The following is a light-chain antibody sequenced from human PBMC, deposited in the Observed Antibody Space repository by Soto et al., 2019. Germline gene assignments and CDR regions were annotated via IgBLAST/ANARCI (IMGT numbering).Light chain of an antibody. J-gene: IGLJ2*01. Sequence: QSALTQPASVSGSPGQSITISCTGTRTDVGSYDLVSWYQQLPGKVPKLVIYEVTKRPSGVSNRFSGSKSGNTASPTISGLQAEDEADYYCCSYAGTSSFVLFGGGTKLTVL. V-gene: IGLV2-23*02. CDR1: RTDVGSYDL. CDR3: CSYAGTSSFVL. CDR2: EVT.